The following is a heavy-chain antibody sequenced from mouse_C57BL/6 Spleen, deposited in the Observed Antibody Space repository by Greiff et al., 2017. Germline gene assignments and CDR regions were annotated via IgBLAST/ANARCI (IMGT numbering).Heavy chain of an antibody. D-gene: IGHD2-4*01. CDR1: GFTFSSYA. J-gene: IGHJ4*01. V-gene: IGHV5-9-1*02. Sequence: EVNVVESGEGLVKPGGSLKLSCAASGFTFSSYAMSWVRQTPEKRLEWVAYISSGGDYIYYADTVKGRFTLSRDNARNTLYLQISSLKSEDTAMYYCTRDRARYYDDAMDYWGQGTSVTVSS. CDR2: ISSGGDYI. CDR3: TRDRARYYDDAMDY.